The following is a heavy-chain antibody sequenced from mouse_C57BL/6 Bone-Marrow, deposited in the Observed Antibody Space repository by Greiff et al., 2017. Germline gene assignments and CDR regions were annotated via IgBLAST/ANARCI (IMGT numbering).Heavy chain of an antibody. CDR3: ARCYYGSSYWYFDV. D-gene: IGHD1-1*01. Sequence: EVQVVESGGGLVQPGGSLSLSCAASGFTFTDYYMSWVRQPPGKALEWLGFIRNKANGYTTEYSASVKGRFTISRDNSQSILYLQMKALRAEDSATYYCARCYYGSSYWYFDVWGTGTTVTVSS. CDR1: GFTFTDYY. V-gene: IGHV7-3*01. J-gene: IGHJ1*03. CDR2: IRNKANGYTT.